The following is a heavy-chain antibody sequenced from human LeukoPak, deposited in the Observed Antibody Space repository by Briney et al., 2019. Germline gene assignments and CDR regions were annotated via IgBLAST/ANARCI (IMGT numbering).Heavy chain of an antibody. Sequence: GGSLRLSCAASGFTFSSYAMSWVRQAPGKGLEWVSAISGSGGSTYYADSVKGRFTISRDNSKNTLYLQMNSLRAVDTAVYYCAKDRGYCSSTSCFFDYWGQGTLVTVSS. CDR3: AKDRGYCSSTSCFFDY. D-gene: IGHD2-2*01. J-gene: IGHJ4*02. V-gene: IGHV3-23*01. CDR1: GFTFSSYA. CDR2: ISGSGGST.